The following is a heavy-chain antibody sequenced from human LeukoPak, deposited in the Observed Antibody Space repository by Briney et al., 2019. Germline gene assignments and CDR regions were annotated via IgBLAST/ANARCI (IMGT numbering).Heavy chain of an antibody. CDR2: IKQVGGER. D-gene: IGHD6-6*01. V-gene: IGHV3-7*01. CDR1: GFTFSGYW. CDR3: AMIEQVVSNVEGGY. J-gene: IGHJ4*02. Sequence: GGSLRLSCAASGFTFSGYWMSWVRQAPGKGLEWVANIKQVGGERYYVDSVKGRFTISRDNAKNSLYLQMNRLRAEDTAVYFCAMIEQVVSNVEGGYWGQGTLVTVSS.